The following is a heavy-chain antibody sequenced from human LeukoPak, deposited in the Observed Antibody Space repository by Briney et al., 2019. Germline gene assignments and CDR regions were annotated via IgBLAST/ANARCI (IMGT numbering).Heavy chain of an antibody. J-gene: IGHJ4*02. CDR1: GGTFSSYA. Sequence: ASVKVSCKASGGTFSSYAISWVRQAPGQGLEWMGRIIPILGIANYAQKFQGRVTITADKSTSTAYMELSSLRSEDTAVYYCARGPDYYDSSGPSYFDYWGQGTLVTVSS. D-gene: IGHD3-22*01. V-gene: IGHV1-69*04. CDR3: ARGPDYYDSSGPSYFDY. CDR2: IIPILGIA.